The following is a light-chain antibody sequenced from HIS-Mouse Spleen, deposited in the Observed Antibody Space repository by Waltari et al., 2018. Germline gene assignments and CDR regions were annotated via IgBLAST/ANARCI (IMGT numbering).Light chain of an antibody. CDR1: QGISSY. CDR3: QQSYSTPRT. CDR2: AAS. J-gene: IGKJ2*01. Sequence: DIQMTQSPSSLSASVGDRVTITSRASQGISSYLNWYQQKPGKAPKLLIYAASSLQSGVPSRFSGSGAGTDFTLTISSLQPEDFATYYCQQSYSTPRTFGQGTKLEIK. V-gene: IGKV1-39*01.